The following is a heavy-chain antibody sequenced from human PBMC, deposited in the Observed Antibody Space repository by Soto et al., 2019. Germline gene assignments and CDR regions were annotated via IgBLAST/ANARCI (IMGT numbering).Heavy chain of an antibody. CDR1: GFSFSNAW. CDR3: TTESREPIPIFGVVIGTDY. J-gene: IGHJ4*02. V-gene: IGHV3-15*07. Sequence: PGGSLRLSCAASGFSFSNAWMNWVRQAPGKGLEWVGRIKSKTDGGTTDYAAPVKGRFTISRDDSKNTLYLQMNSLKTEDTAVYYCTTESREPIPIFGVVIGTDYWGQGTLVTVSS. CDR2: IKSKTDGGTT. D-gene: IGHD3-3*01.